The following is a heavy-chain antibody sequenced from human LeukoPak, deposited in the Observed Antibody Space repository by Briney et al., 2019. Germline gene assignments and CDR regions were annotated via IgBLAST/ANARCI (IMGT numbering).Heavy chain of an antibody. V-gene: IGHV1-8*03. CDR3: ARMYYYDRSGDNWFDP. J-gene: IGHJ5*02. D-gene: IGHD3-22*01. CDR1: GYTFTGYY. CDR2: MNTHSGNT. Sequence: ASVKVSCKASGYTFTGYYMHWVRQAPGQGLEWVGWMNTHSGNTGYAQKFQGRVIITRDTSISTVYMELSSLTSEDTAVYYCARMYYYDRSGDNWFDPWGQGTLVTVSS.